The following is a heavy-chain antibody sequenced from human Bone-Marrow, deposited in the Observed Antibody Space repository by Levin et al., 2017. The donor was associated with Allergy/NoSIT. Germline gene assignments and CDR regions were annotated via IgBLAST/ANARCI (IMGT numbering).Heavy chain of an antibody. CDR3: ARVPSTTFWFDP. V-gene: IGHV4-59*11. J-gene: IGHJ5*02. D-gene: IGHD1-1*01. CDR2: IFYSGST. CDR1: GASLNSHY. Sequence: PSETLSLTCNVSGASLNSHYWTWIRQPPGKGLEWIGYIFYSGSTHYNPSLRSRLTISLDTAKSQFSLSLTSVTAADTAIYYCARVPSTTFWFDPWGQGGLVTVSS.